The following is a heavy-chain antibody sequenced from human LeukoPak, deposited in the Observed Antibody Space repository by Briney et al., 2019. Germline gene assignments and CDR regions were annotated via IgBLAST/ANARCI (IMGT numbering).Heavy chain of an antibody. V-gene: IGHV3-48*04. D-gene: IGHD4-17*01. CDR1: GFAFSRYG. Sequence: GGSLRLSCAGSGFAFSRYGMTWVRQAPGKGLEWVSYISGSSGTINYADSVKGRLTISRDNAKNSLFLQMNGLRVGDTAVYFCAREHDYGDYAFDFWGRGTLVTVSS. CDR3: AREHDYGDYAFDF. J-gene: IGHJ4*02. CDR2: ISGSSGTI.